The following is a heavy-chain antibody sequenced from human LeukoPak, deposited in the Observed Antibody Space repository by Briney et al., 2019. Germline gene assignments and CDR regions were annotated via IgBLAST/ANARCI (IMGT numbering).Heavy chain of an antibody. CDR3: ARELDYGGYFDY. CDR2: IYYSGST. V-gene: IGHV4-59*01. D-gene: IGHD4-23*01. CDR1: SGSISSYY. J-gene: IGHJ4*02. Sequence: SETLSLTCTVSSGSISSYYCSWIRQPPGKGLEWIGYIYYSGSTNYNPSLKSRVTISVDTSKNQFSLKLSSVTAADTAVYYCARELDYGGYFDYWGQGTLVTVSS.